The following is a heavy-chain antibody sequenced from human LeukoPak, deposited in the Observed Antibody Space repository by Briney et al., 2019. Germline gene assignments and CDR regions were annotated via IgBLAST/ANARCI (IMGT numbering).Heavy chain of an antibody. V-gene: IGHV3-21*01. CDR2: ISSSSSYI. Sequence: GGSLRLPCAASGFTFSSYSMNWVRQAPGKGLEWVSSISSSSSYIYYADSVKGRFTISRDNAKNSLYLQMNSLRAEDTAVYYCARGDGYRSWYYMDVWGKGTTVTVSS. CDR3: ARGDGYRSWYYMDV. CDR1: GFTFSSYS. J-gene: IGHJ6*03. D-gene: IGHD5-24*01.